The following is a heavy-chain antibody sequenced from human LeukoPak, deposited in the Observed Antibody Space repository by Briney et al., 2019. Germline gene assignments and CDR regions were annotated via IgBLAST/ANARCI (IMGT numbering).Heavy chain of an antibody. CDR2: ISSSGSTI. CDR1: GFSFSNYR. V-gene: IGHV3-48*04. J-gene: IGHJ2*01. CDR3: ARAVKGAHFDL. Sequence: GSLRLSCAASGFSFSNYRMNWVRQAPGKGLEWVSYISSSGSTIYYADSVKGRFTISRDNAKNSLYLQMNSLRAEDTAVYYCARAVKGAHFDLWGRGTLVTVSS.